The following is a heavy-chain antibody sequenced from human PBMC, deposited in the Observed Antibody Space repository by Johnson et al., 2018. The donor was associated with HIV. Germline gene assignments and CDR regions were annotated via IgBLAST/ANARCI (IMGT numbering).Heavy chain of an antibody. Sequence: MQLVESGGGVVQPGRSLRLSCAASGFTFSTYAMHWVRQTPGKGLEWVAIISYDGSNKYYADSVKGRFTISRDNSKNTLYLQMNSLRPEDTAVYYCAKSSSATYYGDAFDMWGQGTMVTVSS. J-gene: IGHJ3*02. V-gene: IGHV3-30*04. CDR2: ISYDGSNK. CDR1: GFTFSTYA. CDR3: AKSSSATYYGDAFDM. D-gene: IGHD3-10*01.